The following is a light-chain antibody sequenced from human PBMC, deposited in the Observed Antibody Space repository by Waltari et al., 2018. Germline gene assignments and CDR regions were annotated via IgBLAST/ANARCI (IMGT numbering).Light chain of an antibody. CDR3: LQDYAYPRN. Sequence: ARQASRMDLCWYHRRPGRVPKLLLYAASRLHSRVPSRLSGGGSGTDCTLTISSLKPEDFATYYFLQDYAYPRNFGPGT. J-gene: IGKJ3*01. V-gene: IGKV1-6*01. CDR2: AAS. CDR1: QASRMD.